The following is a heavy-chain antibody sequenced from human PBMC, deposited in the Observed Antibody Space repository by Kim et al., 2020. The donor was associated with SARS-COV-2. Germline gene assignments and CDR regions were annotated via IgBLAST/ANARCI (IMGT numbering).Heavy chain of an antibody. Sequence: ADSVKGRFTISRDNAKNSLYLQMNSLRAEDTSVYYCARLMERGATAAFDIWGQGTMVTVSS. CDR3: ARLMERGATAAFDI. D-gene: IGHD1-26*01. V-gene: IGHV3-21*01. J-gene: IGHJ3*02.